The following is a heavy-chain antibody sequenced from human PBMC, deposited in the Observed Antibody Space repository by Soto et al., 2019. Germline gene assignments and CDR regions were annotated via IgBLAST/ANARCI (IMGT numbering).Heavy chain of an antibody. Sequence: QVQLVQSGAEVKKPGASVKVSCKASGYTFTSYDINWVRQATGQGLEWMGWMNPNSGNTGYAQKLQGRGTMTRNTSISKAYMELSSLRSEDTAVYYCARGVWFGELLLYYYYYGMDVWGQGTTVTVSS. V-gene: IGHV1-8*01. D-gene: IGHD3-10*01. CDR2: MNPNSGNT. CDR3: ARGVWFGELLLYYYYYGMDV. CDR1: GYTFTSYD. J-gene: IGHJ6*02.